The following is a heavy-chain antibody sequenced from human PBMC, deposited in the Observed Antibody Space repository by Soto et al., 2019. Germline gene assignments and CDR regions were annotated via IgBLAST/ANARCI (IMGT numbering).Heavy chain of an antibody. CDR2: INLSGGST. D-gene: IGHD5-12*01. J-gene: IGHJ4*02. CDR3: ARVSALKSGYDYMDYFDY. Sequence: QVQLVQSGAEVKKPGASVKVSCKASGYTFTSYYLHWVRQAPGQGLEWMGIINLSGGSTIYAQKFQDRVSMTRGMSTSTVYMELSSLTSEDTAVYYCARVSALKSGYDYMDYFDYWGQGTLVTVSS. CDR1: GYTFTSYY. V-gene: IGHV1-46*01.